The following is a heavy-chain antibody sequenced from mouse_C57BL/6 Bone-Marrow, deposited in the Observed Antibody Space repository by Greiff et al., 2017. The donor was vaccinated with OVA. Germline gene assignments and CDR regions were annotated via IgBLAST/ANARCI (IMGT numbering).Heavy chain of an antibody. CDR1: GYTFTSYG. J-gene: IGHJ4*01. CDR3: ARGYGSSYGAMDY. D-gene: IGHD1-1*01. Sequence: QVQLQQSGAELARPGASVKLSCKASGYTFTSYGISWVKQRTGQGLEWIGENYPRSGNTYYNEKFKGKATLTADKSSSTAYMELRSLTSEDSAVYFCARGYGSSYGAMDYWGQGTSVTVSS. V-gene: IGHV1-81*01. CDR2: NYPRSGNT.